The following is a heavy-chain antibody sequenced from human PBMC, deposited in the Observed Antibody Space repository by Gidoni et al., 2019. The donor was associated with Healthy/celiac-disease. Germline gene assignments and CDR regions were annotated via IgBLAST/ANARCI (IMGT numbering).Heavy chain of an antibody. CDR3: ARDNGGSYSYYYYGMDV. V-gene: IGHV3-53*01. D-gene: IGHD1-26*01. CDR2: IYSGGST. CDR1: GFIVSSNY. Sequence: EVQLVESGGGLIQPGGSLRHSCAASGFIVSSNYMSWVRQAPGKGLEWVSVIYSGGSTYYADSVKGRFTISRDNSKNTLYLQMNSLRAEDTAVYYCARDNGGSYSYYYYGMDVWGQGTTVTVSS. J-gene: IGHJ6*02.